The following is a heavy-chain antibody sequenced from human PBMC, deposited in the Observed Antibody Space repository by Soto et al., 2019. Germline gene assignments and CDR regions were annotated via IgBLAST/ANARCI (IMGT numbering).Heavy chain of an antibody. Sequence: SVKVSCKASGGTFSNYAITWVRQAPGQGLEWLGRIIPIFGSVTFAQKFQGRITLTADESTTTVYTELSSLRSDDTAVYYCAKDGGKDGYFGNWFDPWGQGTQVTVSS. CDR2: IIPIFGSV. J-gene: IGHJ5*02. CDR3: AKDGGKDGYFGNWFDP. D-gene: IGHD5-12*01. CDR1: GGTFSNYA. V-gene: IGHV1-69*13.